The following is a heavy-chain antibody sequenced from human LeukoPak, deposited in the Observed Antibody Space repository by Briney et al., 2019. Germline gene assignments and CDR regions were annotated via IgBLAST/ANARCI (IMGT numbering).Heavy chain of an antibody. CDR2: IIPILGIA. CDR1: GGTFSSYA. V-gene: IGHV1-69*04. CDR3: ARGADRGYCSSTSYYAHDY. Sequence: GASVKVSCKASGGTFSSYAISWVRQAPGQGLEWMGRIIPILGIANYAQKFQGRVTITADKSTSTAYMELSSLRSEDTAVYYCARGADRGYCSSTSYYAHDYWGQGTLVTVSS. J-gene: IGHJ4*02. D-gene: IGHD2-2*03.